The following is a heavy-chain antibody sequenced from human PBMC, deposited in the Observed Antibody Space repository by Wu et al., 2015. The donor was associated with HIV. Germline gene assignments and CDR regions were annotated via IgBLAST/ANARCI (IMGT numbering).Heavy chain of an antibody. J-gene: IGHJ4*02. CDR1: GYSFSGYY. CDR2: INPNSRGT. D-gene: IGHD3/OR15-3a*01. V-gene: IGHV1-2*06. Sequence: QVQLVQSGGDVKKPGASVKVSCKASGYSFSGYYMNWVRQAPGQGLEWLGRINPNSRGTDYAQGFQGKVILTSDTSISTAYMELSRLTFADTAVYFCARGLGLSKPLDSWGQGTLVTVSS. CDR3: ARGLGLSKPLDS.